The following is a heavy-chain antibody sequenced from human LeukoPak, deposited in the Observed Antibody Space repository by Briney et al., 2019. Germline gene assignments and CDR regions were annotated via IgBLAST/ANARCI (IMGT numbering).Heavy chain of an antibody. D-gene: IGHD5-24*01. Sequence: PGGSLRLSCAASGFTFSSYEMNWVRQAPGKGLEWVSYISSSGSTIYYADSVKGRFTISRDNAKNSLYLQMNSLRAEDTAVYYCARASPTGYTYYYYYMDVWGKGTTVTVSS. CDR2: ISSSGSTI. CDR3: ARASPTGYTYYYYYMDV. J-gene: IGHJ6*03. CDR1: GFTFSSYE. V-gene: IGHV3-48*03.